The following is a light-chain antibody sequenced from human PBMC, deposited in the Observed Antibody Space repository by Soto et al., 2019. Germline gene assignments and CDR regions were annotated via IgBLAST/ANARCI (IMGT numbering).Light chain of an antibody. CDR3: QQYGSSHLT. Sequence: EIMLTQSPGTLSLSPGDRATLSCRASQSVAGSSLAWYQQKPAQAPRLLIYAASNRATCIPARFSGSGSGTDFSLIINGLEPEDFAVYFCQQYGSSHLTFGGGTKVDIK. CDR1: QSVAGSS. V-gene: IGKV3-20*01. CDR2: AAS. J-gene: IGKJ4*01.